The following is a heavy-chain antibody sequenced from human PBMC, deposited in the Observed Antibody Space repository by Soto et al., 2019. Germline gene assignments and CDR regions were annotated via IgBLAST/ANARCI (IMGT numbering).Heavy chain of an antibody. V-gene: IGHV3-23*01. D-gene: IGHD6-13*01. Sequence: GGSLRLSCAASGFTFSSYAMSWVRQAPGKGLEWVSAISGSGGSTYYADSVKGRFTISRDNSKNTLYLQMNSLRAEDTAVYYCAKGLYSSSWPPSYYYGMDVSGQGATVTVSS. CDR2: ISGSGGST. CDR3: AKGLYSSSWPPSYYYGMDV. J-gene: IGHJ6*02. CDR1: GFTFSSYA.